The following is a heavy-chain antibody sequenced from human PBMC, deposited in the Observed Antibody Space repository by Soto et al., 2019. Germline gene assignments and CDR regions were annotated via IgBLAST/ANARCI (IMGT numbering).Heavy chain of an antibody. CDR1: GDSVSSNSAA. CDR3: ARGGTAMVRGWFDP. J-gene: IGHJ5*02. D-gene: IGHD5-18*01. V-gene: IGHV6-1*01. Sequence: SQTLSLTCAISGDSVSSNSAAWNWIRQSPSRGLEWLGRTYYRSKWYNDYAVSVKSRITINPDTSKNQFSLQLNSVTPEDTAVYHCARGGTAMVRGWFDPWGQGTLVTVSS. CDR2: TYYRSKWYN.